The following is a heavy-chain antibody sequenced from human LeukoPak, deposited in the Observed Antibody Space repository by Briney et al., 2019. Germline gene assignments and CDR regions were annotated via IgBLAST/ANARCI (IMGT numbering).Heavy chain of an antibody. Sequence: SETLSLTCAVYGGSFNGYYWSWIRQPPGKGLEWIGEINHSGSTNHNPSLGSRVTISVDTSKNQFSLKLSSVTAADTAVYYCARGGRYNYDNAFDIWGQGTMVTVSS. CDR1: GGSFNGYY. J-gene: IGHJ3*02. CDR2: INHSGST. D-gene: IGHD5-18*01. V-gene: IGHV4-34*01. CDR3: ARGGRYNYDNAFDI.